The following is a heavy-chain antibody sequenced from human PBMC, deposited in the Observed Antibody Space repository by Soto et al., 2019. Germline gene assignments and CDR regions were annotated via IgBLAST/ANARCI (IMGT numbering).Heavy chain of an antibody. CDR1: GFTFSSCG. J-gene: IGHJ4*02. V-gene: IGHV3-30*18. CDR2: ISYDGSNK. D-gene: IGHD3-10*01. CDR3: AEVQSLEFGELDCDY. Sequence: QVQLVESGGGVVQPGRSLRLSCAASGFTFSSCGMHWVRQAPGKGLEWVAVISYDGSNKYHADSVRGRFTISIYNPKYRVYLQMNSLRSEDTAVYSCAEVQSLEFGELDCDYWTQRTPVIVSS.